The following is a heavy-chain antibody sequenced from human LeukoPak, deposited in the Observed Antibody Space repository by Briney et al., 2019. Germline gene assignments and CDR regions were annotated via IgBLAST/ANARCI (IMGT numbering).Heavy chain of an antibody. V-gene: IGHV4-59*11. CDR3: ARGATFRGTYYMDV. D-gene: IGHD3-10*01. Sequence: PSETLSLTCIVSGGPISTHYWSWSRQPPGKGLEWIGYNDYSGSTNYNPSLKSRVTISVATSKNQFSLKLNSVTAADTAVYYCARGATFRGTYYMDVWGKGTTVTVSS. CDR2: NDYSGST. CDR1: GGPISTHY. J-gene: IGHJ6*03.